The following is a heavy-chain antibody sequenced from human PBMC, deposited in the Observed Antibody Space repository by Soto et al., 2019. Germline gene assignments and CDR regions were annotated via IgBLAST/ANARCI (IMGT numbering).Heavy chain of an antibody. J-gene: IGHJ4*02. D-gene: IGHD3-10*01. CDR2: VTPSGDNT. Sequence: GGSLRLSCVASGITFGSRTMSWVRQAPGKGLEWVSSVTPSGDNTYYADSVKGRFTISRGNSKNTLYLQMNSLRAEDTAVYYCAKSGSHSYFDYWGQGTLVTVSS. CDR3: AKSGSHSYFDY. CDR1: GITFGSRT. V-gene: IGHV3-23*01.